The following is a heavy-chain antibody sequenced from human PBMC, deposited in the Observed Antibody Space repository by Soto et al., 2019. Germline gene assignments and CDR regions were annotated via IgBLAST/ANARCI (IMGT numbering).Heavy chain of an antibody. CDR1: GGSFSGYY. J-gene: IGHJ4*02. CDR3: ARGSGPAEEKEYSSPHYYFDY. Sequence: KQSQTLSLTCAVYGGSFSGYYWSWIRQPPGKGLEWIGEINHSGSTNYNPSLKSRVTISVDTSKNQFSLKLSSVTAADTAVYYCARGSGPAEEKEYSSPHYYFDYWGQGTLVTVSS. D-gene: IGHD6-6*01. V-gene: IGHV4-34*01. CDR2: INHSGST.